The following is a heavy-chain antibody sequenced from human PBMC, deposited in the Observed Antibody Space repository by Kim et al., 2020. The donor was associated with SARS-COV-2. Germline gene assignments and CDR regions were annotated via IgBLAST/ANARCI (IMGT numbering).Heavy chain of an antibody. CDR3: ARSAALDY. J-gene: IGHJ4*02. V-gene: IGHV4-34*01. CDR1: GGSFSGYY. CDR2: INHSGST. D-gene: IGHD6-13*01. Sequence: SETLSLTCAVYGGSFSGYYWSWIRQPPGKGLEWIGEINHSGSTNYNPSLKSRVTISVDTSKNQFSLKLSSVTAADTAVYYCARSAALDYWGQGTLVTVSS.